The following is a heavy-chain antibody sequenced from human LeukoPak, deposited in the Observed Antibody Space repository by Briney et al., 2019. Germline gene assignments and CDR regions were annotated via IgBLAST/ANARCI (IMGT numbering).Heavy chain of an antibody. J-gene: IGHJ4*02. CDR1: GGSISSSSYY. CDR2: IYYSGSA. CDR3: ASVSPANDY. V-gene: IGHV4-39*01. D-gene: IGHD2-15*01. Sequence: SETLSLTCTVSGGSISSSSYYWGWIRQPPGKGLEWIGSIYYSGSAYYKPSLKSRVTISADTSKNQFSLKLSSVTAADTAVYYCASVSPANDYWGQGTLVTVSS.